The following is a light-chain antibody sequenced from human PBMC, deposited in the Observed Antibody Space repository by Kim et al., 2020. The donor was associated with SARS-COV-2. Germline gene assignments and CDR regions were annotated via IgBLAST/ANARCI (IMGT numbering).Light chain of an antibody. CDR3: QSYYDSEYHWV. V-gene: IGLV6-57*01. J-gene: IGLJ2*01. Sequence: VTISCTRNGGSIDSNSGQWFQQRPGSPPAIVMYETNRRPSGVPDRFSGSIDSSSNSASLTISGLKTEDEADYYCQSYYDSEYHWVFGGGTQLTVL. CDR2: ETN. CDR1: GGSIDSNS.